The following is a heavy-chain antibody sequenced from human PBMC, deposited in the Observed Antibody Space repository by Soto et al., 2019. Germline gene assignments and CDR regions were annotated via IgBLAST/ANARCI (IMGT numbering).Heavy chain of an antibody. D-gene: IGHD2-2*01. J-gene: IGHJ5*02. CDR2: IIPMFGSA. Sequence: QVQLVQSGAEVKKPGSSVKVSCKASGGTFSNYAISWMRQAPRQGLEWMGGIIPMFGSANYAQKFQGRVTITADESTSTAYMELSSLRSEDTAVYYCARGGDIVLVPTDISWFDPWGQGTLVTVSS. CDR1: GGTFSNYA. CDR3: ARGGDIVLVPTDISWFDP. V-gene: IGHV1-69*12.